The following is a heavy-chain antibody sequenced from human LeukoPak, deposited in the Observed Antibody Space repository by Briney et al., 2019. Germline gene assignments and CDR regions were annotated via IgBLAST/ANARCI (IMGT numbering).Heavy chain of an antibody. CDR3: ARGSTRGVVVPAADA. CDR2: IYHSGST. V-gene: IGHV4-30-2*01. CDR1: GGSISSGGYY. Sequence: SETLSLTCTVSGGSISSGGYYWSWIRQPPGKGLEWIGYIYHSGSTYYNPSLKSRVTISVDRSKNQFSLKLSSVTAADTAVYYCARGSTRGVVVPAADAWGQGTLVTVSS. J-gene: IGHJ5*02. D-gene: IGHD2-2*01.